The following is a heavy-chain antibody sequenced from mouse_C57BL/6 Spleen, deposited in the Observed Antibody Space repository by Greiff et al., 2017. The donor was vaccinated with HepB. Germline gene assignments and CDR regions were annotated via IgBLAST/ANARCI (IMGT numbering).Heavy chain of an antibody. J-gene: IGHJ3*01. CDR2: IWSGGST. CDR1: GFSLTSYG. Sequence: VQLQQSGPGLVQPSQSLSITCTVSGFSLTSYGVHWVRQSPGKGLEWLGVIWSGGSTDYNAAFISRLSISKDNSKSQVFFKMNSLQADDTAIYYCARKGLGYGNYAWFAYWGQGTLVTVSA. D-gene: IGHD2-1*01. V-gene: IGHV2-2*01. CDR3: ARKGLGYGNYAWFAY.